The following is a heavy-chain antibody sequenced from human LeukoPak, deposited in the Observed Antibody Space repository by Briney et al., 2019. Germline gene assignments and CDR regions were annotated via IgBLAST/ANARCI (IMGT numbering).Heavy chain of an antibody. J-gene: IGHJ1*01. CDR1: GFTFSSYA. CDR2: ISGSGGST. Sequence: GGSLRLSCAASGFTFSSYAMSWVRQAPGKGLEWVSAISGSGGSTYYADSVKGRFIISRDNSKNTLYLQMNSLRGEDPAVYYCAKAAGILFHFQHWGQGTLVTVSS. D-gene: IGHD6-13*01. V-gene: IGHV3-23*01. CDR3: AKAAGILFHFQH.